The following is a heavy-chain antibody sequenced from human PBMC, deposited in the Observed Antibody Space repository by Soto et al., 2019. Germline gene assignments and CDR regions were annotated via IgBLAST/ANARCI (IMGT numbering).Heavy chain of an antibody. V-gene: IGHV2-26*01. CDR2: IFSNDEK. D-gene: IGHD6-6*01. Sequence: SGPTLVNPTDPLTLTCTVSGFSLSNARMGVSWIRQPPGKALEWLAHIFSNDEKSYSTSLKSRLTISKDTSKSQVVLTMTNMDPVDTATYYCARIPWSSSFGRPFDPWGQGTLVTVSS. CDR3: ARIPWSSSFGRPFDP. CDR1: GFSLSNARMG. J-gene: IGHJ5*02.